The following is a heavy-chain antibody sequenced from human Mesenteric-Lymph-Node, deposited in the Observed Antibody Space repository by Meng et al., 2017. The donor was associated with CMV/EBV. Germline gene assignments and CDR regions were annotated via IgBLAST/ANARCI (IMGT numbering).Heavy chain of an antibody. V-gene: IGHV4-61*01. Sequence: SSGSYYWSWIRQPPGKGLELIGYIYYSGSTNYNPSLKSRVTMSVDTSKNQFSLKLSSVTAADTAVYSCAKSYVFCSSTSCSIDAFDIWGQGTMVTVS. CDR2: IYYSGST. D-gene: IGHD2-2*01. J-gene: IGHJ3*02. CDR3: AKSYVFCSSTSCSIDAFDI. CDR1: SSGSYY.